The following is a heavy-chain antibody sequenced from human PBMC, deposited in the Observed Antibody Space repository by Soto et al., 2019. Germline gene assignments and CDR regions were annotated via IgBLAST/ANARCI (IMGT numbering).Heavy chain of an antibody. Sequence: GGSLRLSCAASGFTFSDYYMSWIRQAPGKGLEWVSYISSSGSTICYADSVKGRFTISRDNAKNSLYLQMNSLRAEDTAVYYCARDHSGSYYYYYYYYGMDVWGQGTTVTVSS. J-gene: IGHJ6*02. V-gene: IGHV3-11*01. CDR1: GFTFSDYY. CDR2: ISSSGSTI. CDR3: ARDHSGSYYYYYYYYGMDV. D-gene: IGHD1-26*01.